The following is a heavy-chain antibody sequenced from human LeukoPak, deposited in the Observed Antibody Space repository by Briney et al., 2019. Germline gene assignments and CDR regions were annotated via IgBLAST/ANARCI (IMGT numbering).Heavy chain of an antibody. CDR2: INPSGGST. J-gene: IGHJ4*02. CDR3: ARDRGGLRGSYYYFDY. Sequence: GASVKVSCKASGYTFTSYYMHWVRQAPGQGLEWMGIINPSGGSTSYAQKFQGRVTMTRDMSTSTVYMELSSLGSEDTAVYYCARDRGGLRGSYYYFDYWGQGTLVTVSS. D-gene: IGHD1-26*01. CDR1: GYTFTSYY. V-gene: IGHV1-46*01.